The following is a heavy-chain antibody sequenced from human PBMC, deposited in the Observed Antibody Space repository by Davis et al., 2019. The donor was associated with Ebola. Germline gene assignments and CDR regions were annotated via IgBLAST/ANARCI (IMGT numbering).Heavy chain of an antibody. Sequence: PGGPLRLSCPASGFTFSTYSMNWVRQAPGKGLAWVSYISSSSGTIYYADSVKGRFTISRDNAKNSLYLQMNSLRDEDTAVYYCSRGGSSTWTTFEYWGQGTLITISS. CDR2: ISSSSGTI. CDR3: SRGGSSTWTTFEY. V-gene: IGHV3-48*02. J-gene: IGHJ4*02. D-gene: IGHD1-26*01. CDR1: GFTFSTYS.